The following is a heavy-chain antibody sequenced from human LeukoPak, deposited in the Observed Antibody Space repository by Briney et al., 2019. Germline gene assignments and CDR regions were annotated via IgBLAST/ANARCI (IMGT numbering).Heavy chain of an antibody. V-gene: IGHV3-23*01. J-gene: IGHJ3*02. CDR2: ISGSGGST. Sequence: PGGSLRLSCAASGFTFSSYGMSWVCQAPGKGLEWVSAISGSGGSTYYADSVKGRFTISRDNSKNTLYLQMNSLRAEDTAVYYCAESSGWPPDAFDIWGQGTMVTVSS. CDR3: AESSGWPPDAFDI. D-gene: IGHD6-19*01. CDR1: GFTFSSYG.